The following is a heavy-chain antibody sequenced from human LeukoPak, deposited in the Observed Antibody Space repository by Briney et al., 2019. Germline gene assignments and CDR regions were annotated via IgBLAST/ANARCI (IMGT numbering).Heavy chain of an antibody. Sequence: EASVKVSCKASGYTFTSYGINWVRQAPGQGLEWMGWISAYNGNTKYAQKLQGRVTMTTDTSTSTAYMELRSLRSDDTAVYYCASLKNYYDSSGYLVTDAFDMWGQGTMVIVSS. V-gene: IGHV1-18*01. CDR3: ASLKNYYDSSGYLVTDAFDM. J-gene: IGHJ3*02. D-gene: IGHD3-22*01. CDR1: GYTFTSYG. CDR2: ISAYNGNT.